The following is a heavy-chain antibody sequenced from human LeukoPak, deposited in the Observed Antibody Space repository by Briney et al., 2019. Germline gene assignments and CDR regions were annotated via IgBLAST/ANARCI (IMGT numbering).Heavy chain of an antibody. J-gene: IGHJ4*02. V-gene: IGHV4-31*03. D-gene: IGHD1-7*01. CDR1: GGSVSSGGYS. CDR3: ARGRRVTGTTRPIIFLDS. Sequence: SQTLSLTCTVSGGSVSSGGYSWSWIRQHPGKGLEWIGFVFYSGSTYYNPSLKSRVTISVDTSKNQYSLKLSSVTAADTAVYYCARGRRVTGTTRPIIFLDSWGQGTLVTVSS. CDR2: VFYSGST.